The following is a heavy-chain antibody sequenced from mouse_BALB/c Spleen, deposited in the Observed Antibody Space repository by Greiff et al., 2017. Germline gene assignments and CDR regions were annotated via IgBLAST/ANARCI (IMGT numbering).Heavy chain of an antibody. D-gene: IGHD1-1*01. CDR2: ISDGGSYT. V-gene: IGHV5-4*02. Sequence: DVMLVESGGGLVKPGGSLKLSCAASGFTFSDYYMYWVRQTPEKRLEWVATISDGGSYTYYPDSVKGRFTLSRDNAKNNLYLQMSSLKSEDTAMYYCARGQGYYGSNYELAYWGQGTLVTVSA. CDR3: ARGQGYYGSNYELAY. CDR1: GFTFSDYY. J-gene: IGHJ3*01.